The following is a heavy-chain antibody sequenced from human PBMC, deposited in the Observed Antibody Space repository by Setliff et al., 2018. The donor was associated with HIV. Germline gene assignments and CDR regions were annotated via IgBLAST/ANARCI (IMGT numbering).Heavy chain of an antibody. CDR2: VNHNGNI. J-gene: IGHJ5*02. Sequence: SETLSLTCTLNGVPLSDCYWNWIRQSPGKGLEWIVEVNHNGNINYNPSLKSRVTVSVDTSKTQYSLKMISVTAADTAVYYCASRIYYYDSNNFLREEGFDPWGQGTLVTVSS. CDR3: ASRIYYYDSNNFLREEGFDP. CDR1: GVPLSDCY. V-gene: IGHV4-34*01. D-gene: IGHD3-22*01.